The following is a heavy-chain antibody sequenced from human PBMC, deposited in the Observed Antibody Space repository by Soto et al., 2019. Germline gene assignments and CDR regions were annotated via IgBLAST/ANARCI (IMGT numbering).Heavy chain of an antibody. V-gene: IGHV1-18*01. J-gene: IGHJ5*02. CDR1: GYRFTNYG. CDR2: ISGGNGKT. D-gene: IGHD3-22*01. CDR3: ARDLGRFDGSGAYYPNWFAH. Sequence: QVQLVQSGTEVKKPGASVKVSCEASGYRFTNYGITWVRQAPGQGLEWMGWISGGNGKTKDAQNVLGRLTMTTETSTSTAYMALRRLRADDTAMYYCARDLGRFDGSGAYYPNWFAHWGQGTLVIVSS.